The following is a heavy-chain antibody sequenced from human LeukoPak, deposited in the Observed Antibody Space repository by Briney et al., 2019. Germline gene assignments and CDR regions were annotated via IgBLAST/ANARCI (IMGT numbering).Heavy chain of an antibody. CDR1: GYTFADYY. CDR3: ARDEGQWPRPIDF. D-gene: IGHD6-19*01. J-gene: IGHJ4*02. CDR2: IKHNSGAT. V-gene: IGHV1-2*02. Sequence: ASVKVSCKASGYTFADYYMHWVRQAPGQGLEWMGWIKHNSGATNYAQKFQGRVTLTWDTSISTAYMELSSLRSDDTAAYYCARDEGQWPRPIDFWGQGTLVTVSS.